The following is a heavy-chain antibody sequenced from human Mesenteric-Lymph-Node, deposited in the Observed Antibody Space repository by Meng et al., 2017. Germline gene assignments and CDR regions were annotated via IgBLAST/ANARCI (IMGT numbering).Heavy chain of an antibody. CDR3: ARHPTVGATTFWYFDL. V-gene: IGHV5-51*01. CDR1: GYSFTSYW. CDR2: IYPGDSDT. Sequence: GESLKISCKGSGYSFTSYWIGWVRQMPGKGLEWMGIIYPGDSDTRYSPSFQGQVTISADKSISTAYLQWSSLKASDTAMYYCARHPTVGATTFWYFDLWGRGTLVTVSS. J-gene: IGHJ2*01. D-gene: IGHD1-26*01.